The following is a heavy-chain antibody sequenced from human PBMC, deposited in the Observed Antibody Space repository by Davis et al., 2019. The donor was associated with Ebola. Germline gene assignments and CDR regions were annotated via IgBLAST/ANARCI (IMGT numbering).Heavy chain of an antibody. CDR1: GFTVSSNY. CDR2: IYTGGTT. V-gene: IGHV3-53*01. D-gene: IGHD2-15*01. Sequence: GESLKISCAASGFTVSSNYMNWLRQAPGKGLEWVSVIYTGGTTYYADSVKGRFTLSRDDSKNTLFLQMDSLRPEDTAVYYCARGYGVAADWGQGTLVTVSS. CDR3: ARGYGVAAD. J-gene: IGHJ4*02.